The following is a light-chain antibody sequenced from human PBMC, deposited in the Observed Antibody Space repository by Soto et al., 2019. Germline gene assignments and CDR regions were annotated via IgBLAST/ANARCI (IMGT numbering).Light chain of an antibody. CDR2: DAS. Sequence: DIQMTQSPSTLSASVGDRVTITCRASQSISSRLAWYQQKPGKAPKLLIYDASSLHSGVPSRFTGSGFGTEFTLTISSLQPEDFATYYCQQYNSYSRTFGQGTKV. CDR1: QSISSR. CDR3: QQYNSYSRT. V-gene: IGKV1-5*01. J-gene: IGKJ1*01.